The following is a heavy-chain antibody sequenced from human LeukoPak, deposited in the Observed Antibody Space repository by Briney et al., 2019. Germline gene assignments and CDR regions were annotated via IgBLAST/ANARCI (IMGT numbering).Heavy chain of an antibody. CDR1: GYTLTELS. CDR3: ATDFGYYDSSGYPAGG. V-gene: IGHV1-24*01. J-gene: IGHJ4*02. Sequence: ASVTVSCKVSGYTLTELSMHWVRQAPGKGLEWMGGFYPEDGETIYAQKFQGRVTMTEDTSTDTAYMELSSLRSEDTAVYYCATDFGYYDSSGYPAGGWGQETLVTVSS. D-gene: IGHD3-22*01. CDR2: FYPEDGET.